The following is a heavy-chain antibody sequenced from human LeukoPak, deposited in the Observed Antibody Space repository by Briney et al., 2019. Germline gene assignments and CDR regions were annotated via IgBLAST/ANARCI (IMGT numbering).Heavy chain of an antibody. CDR2: IYYSGST. CDR1: GVSISSHY. Sequence: SETLPLTCTVSGVSISSHYWSWIRQPPGKGLEWIGYIYYSGSTNYNPSLKSRVTISVDTSKNQFSLKLSSVTAADTAVYYCAGTDIVVVPAAGYNWFDPWGQGTLVTVSS. J-gene: IGHJ5*02. D-gene: IGHD2-2*01. CDR3: AGTDIVVVPAAGYNWFDP. V-gene: IGHV4-59*11.